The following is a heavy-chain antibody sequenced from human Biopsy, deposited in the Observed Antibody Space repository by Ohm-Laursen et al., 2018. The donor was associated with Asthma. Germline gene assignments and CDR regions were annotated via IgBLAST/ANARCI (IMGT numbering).Heavy chain of an antibody. D-gene: IGHD3-22*01. J-gene: IGHJ4*02. Sequence: SLRLSSAASGFAVSRDHMFWVRRAPGKGLEWVSVIYSGGTSHTADSVRGRFTISRDYSKNTLYLQMHSLRAEDTAVYYCARGDSSNWSHYYFDYWGQGTLVTVSS. CDR1: GFAVSRDH. CDR3: ARGDSSNWSHYYFDY. CDR2: IYSGGTS. V-gene: IGHV3-53*01.